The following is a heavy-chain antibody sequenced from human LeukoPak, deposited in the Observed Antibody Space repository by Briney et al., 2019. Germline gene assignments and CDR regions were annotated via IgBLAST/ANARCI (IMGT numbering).Heavy chain of an antibody. J-gene: IGHJ5*02. CDR3: ARSTLLWFGSSWFDP. Sequence: ASVKVSCKASGYTFTSYGISWVRQAPGQGLEWMGWISAYNGNTNYAQKLQGRVTMTTDTSTSTAYMELRSLGSDDTAVYYCARSTLLWFGSSWFDPWGQGTLVTVSS. CDR2: ISAYNGNT. CDR1: GYTFTSYG. V-gene: IGHV1-18*04. D-gene: IGHD3-10*01.